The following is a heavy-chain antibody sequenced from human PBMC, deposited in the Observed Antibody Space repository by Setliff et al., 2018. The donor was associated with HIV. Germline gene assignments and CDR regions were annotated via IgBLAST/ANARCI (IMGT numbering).Heavy chain of an antibody. J-gene: IGHJ6*03. CDR3: ARLPNRVLGYYYMDV. Sequence: PGGSLRLSCAASGFSLNSCAMHWVRQAPGTGLEWVALISDEGSNKYYADSVKGRFIISRDNSKNSLYLQMNSLRTEDTAMYYCARLPNRVLGYYYMDVWGKGTTVTVSS. CDR2: ISDEGSNK. V-gene: IGHV3-30*03. CDR1: GFSLNSCA. D-gene: IGHD3-3*02.